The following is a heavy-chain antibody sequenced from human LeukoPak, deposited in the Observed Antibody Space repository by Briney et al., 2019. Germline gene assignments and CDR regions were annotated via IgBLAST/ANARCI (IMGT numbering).Heavy chain of an antibody. CDR1: GYTFTSYG. CDR2: ISAYNGNT. J-gene: IGHJ4*02. Sequence: GASVKVSCKASGYTFTSYGISWVRQAPGQGLEWMGWISAYNGNTNYAQKLQGRVTMTTDTSTSTAYMELSSLRSEDTAVYYCAADQSGSGWYGTGSEAPRGFDYWGQGTLVTVSS. D-gene: IGHD6-19*01. CDR3: AADQSGSGWYGTGSEAPRGFDY. V-gene: IGHV1-18*01.